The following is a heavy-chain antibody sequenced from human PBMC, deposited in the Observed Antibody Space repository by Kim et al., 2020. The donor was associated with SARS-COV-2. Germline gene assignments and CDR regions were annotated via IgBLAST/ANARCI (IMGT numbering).Heavy chain of an antibody. V-gene: IGHV3-30*04. CDR3: ARDGDMVRGVITNLDY. D-gene: IGHD3-10*01. Sequence: GGSLRLSCAASGFTFSSYAMHWVRQAPGKGLEWVAVISYDGSNKYYADSVKGRFTISRDNSKNTLYLQMNSLRAEDTAVYYCARDGDMVRGVITNLDYWGQGTLVTVSS. CDR1: GFTFSSYA. CDR2: ISYDGSNK. J-gene: IGHJ4*02.